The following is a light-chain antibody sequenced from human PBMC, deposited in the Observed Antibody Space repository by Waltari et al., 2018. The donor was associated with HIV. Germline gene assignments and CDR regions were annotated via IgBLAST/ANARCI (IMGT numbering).Light chain of an antibody. Sequence: QSVLTQPPSASGTPGQRVTISCSGSSSNIGSNAVNWYQQLPGTAPKLLIYSDNQRPSGVPDRFSGSKSGTPASLAISGLQSEDEANYYCAAWDDSLNGPLFGGGTKLTVL. V-gene: IGLV1-44*01. CDR3: AAWDDSLNGPL. J-gene: IGLJ3*02. CDR2: SDN. CDR1: SSNIGSNA.